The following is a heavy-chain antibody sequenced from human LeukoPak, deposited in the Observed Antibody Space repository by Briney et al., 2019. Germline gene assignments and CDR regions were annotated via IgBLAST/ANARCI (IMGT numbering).Heavy chain of an antibody. D-gene: IGHD1-26*01. CDR3: ARDRSESSFYGPFLDY. Sequence: ASVKVSCKVSGYTLTELSMHWVRQAPGKGLEWMGGFDPEDGETIYAQKFQGRVTMTEDTSTDTAYMELSSLRSEDTAVYYCARDRSESSFYGPFLDYWGQGTLVTVSS. CDR2: FDPEDGET. CDR1: GYTLTELS. J-gene: IGHJ4*02. V-gene: IGHV1-24*01.